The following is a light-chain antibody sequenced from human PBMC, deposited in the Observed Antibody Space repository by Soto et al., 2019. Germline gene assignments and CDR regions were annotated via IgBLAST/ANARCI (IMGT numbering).Light chain of an antibody. CDR2: DVS. CDR1: SSDVGGYNY. CDR3: SSYTSSSTLV. V-gene: IGLV2-14*01. Sequence: QSALTQPASVSGSHGQSITISCTETSSDVGGYNYVSWYQQHPGKAPKLMIYDVSNRPSGVSNRFSGSKSGNTASLTISGLQAEDEADYYCSSYTSSSTLVFGTGTKVTVL. J-gene: IGLJ1*01.